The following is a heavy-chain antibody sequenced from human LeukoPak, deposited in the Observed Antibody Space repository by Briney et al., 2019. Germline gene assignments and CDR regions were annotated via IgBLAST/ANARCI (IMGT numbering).Heavy chain of an antibody. CDR3: ARDDGVDFWSGYLRGVFDY. D-gene: IGHD3-3*01. CDR2: ISSSSSTI. V-gene: IGHV3-48*01. Sequence: GGSLRLSCPASGFTFSSYSMNWVRQAPGKGLEWVSYISSSSSTIYYADSVKGRFTISRDNAKNSLYLQMNSLRAEDTAVYYYARDDGVDFWSGYLRGVFDYWGQGTLVTVSS. CDR1: GFTFSSYS. J-gene: IGHJ4*02.